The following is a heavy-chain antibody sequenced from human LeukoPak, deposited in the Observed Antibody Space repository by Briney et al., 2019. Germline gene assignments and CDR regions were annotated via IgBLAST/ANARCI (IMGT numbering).Heavy chain of an antibody. CDR3: ARSAPLGRYYYYYYMDV. CDR2: ISGSGGST. J-gene: IGHJ6*03. V-gene: IGHV3-23*01. Sequence: GGSLRLSCAASGFTFSSYAMSWVRQAPGKGLEWVSAISGSGGSTYYADSVKGRFTISRDNSKNTLYLQMNSLRAEDTALYYCARSAPLGRYYYYYYMDVWGKGTTVTVSS. CDR1: GFTFSSYA. D-gene: IGHD7-27*01.